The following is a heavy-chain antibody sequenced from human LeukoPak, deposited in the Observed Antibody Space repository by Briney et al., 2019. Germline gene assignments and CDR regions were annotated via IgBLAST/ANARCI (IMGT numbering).Heavy chain of an antibody. CDR1: GSTLTELS. CDR3: ATEGYKGYSGSYYFDY. CDR2: FDPEDGET. D-gene: IGHD1-26*01. Sequence: ASVKVSCKVSGSTLTELSMHWVRQAPGKGLEWMGGFDPEDGETIYAQKFQGRVTMTEDTSTDTAYMELSSLRSEDTAVYYCATEGYKGYSGSYYFDYWGQGTLVTVSS. J-gene: IGHJ4*02. V-gene: IGHV1-24*01.